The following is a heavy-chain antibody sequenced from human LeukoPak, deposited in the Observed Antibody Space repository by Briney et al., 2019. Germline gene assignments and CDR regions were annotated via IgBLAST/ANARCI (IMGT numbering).Heavy chain of an antibody. CDR3: ARPTTVALDY. CDR1: GFTFSDYD. D-gene: IGHD4-23*01. Sequence: GGSLRLSCAASGFTFSDYDMNWVRQPPGKGLEWVSYITSSSRNINYADSVKGRFTVSRDNAKNSLYLQMDSLRDEDTAVYYCARPTTVALDYWGQGTLVTVSS. V-gene: IGHV3-48*02. CDR2: ITSSSRNI. J-gene: IGHJ4*02.